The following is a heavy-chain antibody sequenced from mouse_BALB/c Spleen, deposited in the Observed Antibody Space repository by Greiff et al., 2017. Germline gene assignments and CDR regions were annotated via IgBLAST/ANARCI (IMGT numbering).Heavy chain of an antibody. Sequence: QVQLQQPGAELVKPGTSVKLSCKASGYNFTSYWINWVKLRPGQGLEWIGDIYPGSGSTNYNEKFKSKATLTVDTSSSTAYMQLSSLASEDSALYYCARSRYDGYYPYAMDYWGQGTSVTVSS. CDR2: IYPGSGST. V-gene: IGHV1-55*01. D-gene: IGHD2-3*01. J-gene: IGHJ4*01. CDR1: GYNFTSYW. CDR3: ARSRYDGYYPYAMDY.